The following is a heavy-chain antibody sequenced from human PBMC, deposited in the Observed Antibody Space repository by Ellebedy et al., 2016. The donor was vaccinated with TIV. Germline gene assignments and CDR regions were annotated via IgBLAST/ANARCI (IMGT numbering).Heavy chain of an antibody. CDR1: GYTFTSYY. J-gene: IGHJ6*02. CDR2: INPSGGST. D-gene: IGHD2-15*01. V-gene: IGHV1-46*01. Sequence: ASVKVSCKASGYTFTSYYMHWVRQAPGQGLEWMGIINPSGGSTSYAQKFQGRVTMTRDTSTSTVYMELSSLRSEDTAVYYCAKAEYCSGGSCSPHGVWGQGTTVTVSS. CDR3: AKAEYCSGGSCSPHGV.